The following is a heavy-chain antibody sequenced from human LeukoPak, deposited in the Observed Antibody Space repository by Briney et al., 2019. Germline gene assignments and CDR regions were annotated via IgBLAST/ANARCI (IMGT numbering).Heavy chain of an antibody. CDR2: INPNSGGT. D-gene: IGHD6-6*01. CDR1: GYTFTSHY. CDR3: ARGRGSSIAARYYYYYYMDV. V-gene: IGHV1-2*02. Sequence: ASVKVSCKSSGYTFTSHYMHWVRQAPGQGLEWMGWINPNSGGTNYAQKFQGRVTMTRDTSISTAYMELSRLRSDDTAVYYCARGRGSSIAARYYYYYYMDVWGKGTTVTVSS. J-gene: IGHJ6*03.